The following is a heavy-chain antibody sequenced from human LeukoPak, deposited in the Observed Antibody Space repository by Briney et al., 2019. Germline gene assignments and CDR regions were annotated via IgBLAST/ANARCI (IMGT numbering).Heavy chain of an antibody. Sequence: GGSLRLSCAASGFTFSSYGMHWVRQAPGKGLEWVAVIWYDGSNKYYADSVKGRFTISRDNSKNTLYLQMNSLRAEDTAVYYCAGGDSSGYAFNYWGQGTLVTVSS. D-gene: IGHD3-22*01. CDR1: GFTFSSYG. CDR3: AGGDSSGYAFNY. V-gene: IGHV3-33*01. CDR2: IWYDGSNK. J-gene: IGHJ4*02.